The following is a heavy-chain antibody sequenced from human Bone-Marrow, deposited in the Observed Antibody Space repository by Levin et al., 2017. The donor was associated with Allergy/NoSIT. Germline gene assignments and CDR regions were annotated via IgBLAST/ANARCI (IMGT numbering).Heavy chain of an antibody. CDR3: ARDPSYYYAPDAFDI. CDR1: GFTFVDYT. Sequence: SCTGSGFTFVDYTMSWLRHSPAKGLEWVGFIKGKAFGETIQYAPSVRGRFVISRDDSRGIAYLQMSSLKTEDTGVYYCARDPSYYYAPDAFDIWGQGTMVTVSS. V-gene: IGHV3-49*03. J-gene: IGHJ3*02. D-gene: IGHD3-10*01. CDR2: IKGKAFGETI.